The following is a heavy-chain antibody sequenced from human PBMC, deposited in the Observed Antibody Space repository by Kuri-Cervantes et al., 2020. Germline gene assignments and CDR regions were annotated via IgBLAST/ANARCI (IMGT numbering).Heavy chain of an antibody. CDR2: ISYDGSNK. CDR3: AKGYRQWPKYYYYGMDV. V-gene: IGHV3-30*18. Sequence: GGALRVCCAASGFTFSSHGMHWVRQAPGKGLEWVAVISYDGSNKYYADSVKGRFTISRDNSKNTLYLQMNSLRAEDTALYYCAKGYRQWPKYYYYGMDVWGQGITVTVSS. J-gene: IGHJ6*02. D-gene: IGHD6-19*01. CDR1: GFTFSSHG.